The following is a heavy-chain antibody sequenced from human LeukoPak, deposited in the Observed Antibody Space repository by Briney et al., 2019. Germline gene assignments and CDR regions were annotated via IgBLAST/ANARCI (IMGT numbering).Heavy chain of an antibody. CDR1: GLTLSNFW. J-gene: IGHJ4*02. V-gene: IGHV3-15*07. CDR2: IKSKTAGGTT. CDR3: SQGSGQYYDY. Sequence: PGGSLTLSCAVSGLTLSNFWMNWVRQAPGKGLEWVGRIKSKTAGGTTDFAAPVKGRFTISRDDSKNTLYLQMNSLTSEDTGVYYCSQGSGQYYDYWGQGTLVTVSS. D-gene: IGHD2-15*01.